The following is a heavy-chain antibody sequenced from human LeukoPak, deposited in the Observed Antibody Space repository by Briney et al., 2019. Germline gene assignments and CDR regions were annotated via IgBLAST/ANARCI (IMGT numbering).Heavy chain of an antibody. J-gene: IGHJ4*02. CDR2: INHSGST. D-gene: IGHD3-22*01. Sequence: SETLSLTCAVYGGSFSGYYWSWIRQPPGKGLEWIGEINHSGSTNYNPSLKSRVTIPVDTSKNQFSLKLSSVTAADTAVYYCARAHYYDSSGPTYYFDYWGQGTLVTVSS. CDR1: GGSFSGYY. CDR3: ARAHYYDSSGPTYYFDY. V-gene: IGHV4-34*01.